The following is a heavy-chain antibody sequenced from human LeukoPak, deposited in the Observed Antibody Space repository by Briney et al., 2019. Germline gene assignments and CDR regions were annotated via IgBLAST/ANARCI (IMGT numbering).Heavy chain of an antibody. J-gene: IGHJ4*02. V-gene: IGHV1-69*06. Sequence: SVKVSCKASGGTFSSYAISWVRQAPGQGLEWMGGIIPIFGTANYAQKFQGRVTITADKSTSTAYMELSSLRSEDTAVYYCARTGAWFGETNFDYWGQGTLVTVSS. CDR3: ARTGAWFGETNFDY. CDR1: GGTFSSYA. CDR2: IIPIFGTA. D-gene: IGHD3-10*01.